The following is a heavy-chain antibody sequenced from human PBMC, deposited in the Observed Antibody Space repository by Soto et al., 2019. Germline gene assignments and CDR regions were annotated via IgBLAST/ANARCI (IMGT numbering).Heavy chain of an antibody. V-gene: IGHV3-30*03. J-gene: IGHJ4*02. Sequence: QVQLVESGGGVVQPGRSLRLSCAASGFPFTSYGMHWVREGPDKGLEWLAIISDDGSDKYYAYSVKGQFTISRDSTKTTRYLQMNRLIPADPALYYCVGGQYSFDHRGQGTLVIASS. D-gene: IGHD3-10*01. CDR3: VGGQYSFDH. CDR2: ISDDGSDK. CDR1: GFPFTSYG.